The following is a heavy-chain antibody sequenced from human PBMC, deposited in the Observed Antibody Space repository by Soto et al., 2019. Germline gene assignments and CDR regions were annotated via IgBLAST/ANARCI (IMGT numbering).Heavy chain of an antibody. V-gene: IGHV4-39*01. CDR3: ARRYCSGGSCFALPNWFDP. J-gene: IGHJ5*02. CDR1: GGSISSSSYY. D-gene: IGHD2-15*01. CDR2: IYYSGRT. Sequence: SETLSLTCTVSGGSISSSSYYWGWIRQPPGKGLEWIGSIYYSGRTYYNPSLKSRVTISVDTSKNQFSLKLSSVTAADTAVYYCARRYCSGGSCFALPNWFDPWGQGTLVTV.